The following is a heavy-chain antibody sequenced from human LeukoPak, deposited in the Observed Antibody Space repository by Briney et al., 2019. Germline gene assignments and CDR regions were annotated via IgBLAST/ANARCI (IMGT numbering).Heavy chain of an antibody. CDR3: ARGSSYDSSGYYYFDY. CDR2: ISYDGYNQ. D-gene: IGHD3-22*01. Sequence: GGSLRLSCAASGFTFSSYGMHWVRQAPGKGLEWVAVISYDGYNQNYADSVKGRFSISRDNSQNTLYLQMNSLRAGDTAVYHCARGSSYDSSGYYYFDYWGQGTLVTVSS. J-gene: IGHJ4*02. V-gene: IGHV3-30*19. CDR1: GFTFSSYG.